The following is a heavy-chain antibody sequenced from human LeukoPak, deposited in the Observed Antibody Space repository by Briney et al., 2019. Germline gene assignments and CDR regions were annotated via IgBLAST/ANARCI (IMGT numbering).Heavy chain of an antibody. J-gene: IGHJ4*02. Sequence: SETLSLTCTVSGGSISSSVYYWGGIRQPPGKGLEWIGTIYYTGNTYYNPSLKSRVTISIDTSKNQFSLKLTSVTAADTAVYYCTSRYTSDWSRDYWGQGTLVTVSS. CDR2: IYYTGNT. CDR1: GGSISSSVYY. V-gene: IGHV4-39*07. D-gene: IGHD6-19*01. CDR3: TSRYTSDWSRDY.